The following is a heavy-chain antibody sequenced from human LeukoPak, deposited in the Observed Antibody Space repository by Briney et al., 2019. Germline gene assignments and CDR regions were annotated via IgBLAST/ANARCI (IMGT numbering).Heavy chain of an antibody. CDR1: GFTFSSYA. V-gene: IGHV3-30-3*01. CDR3: ARDDYYDSLPGYFDY. Sequence: PGRSLRLSCAAPGFTFSSYAMHWVRQAPGKGLEWVAVISYDGSNKYYADSVKGRFTISRDNSKNTLYLQMNSLRAEDTAVYYCARDDYYDSLPGYFDYWGQGTLVTVSS. D-gene: IGHD3-22*01. CDR2: ISYDGSNK. J-gene: IGHJ4*02.